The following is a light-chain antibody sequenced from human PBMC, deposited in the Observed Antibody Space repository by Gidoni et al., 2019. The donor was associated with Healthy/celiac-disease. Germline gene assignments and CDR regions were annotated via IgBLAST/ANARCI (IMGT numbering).Light chain of an antibody. CDR3: SSYTSSSTYV. Sequence: QSALTQPASVSGSPGQSNTISCTGTSSDVGGYNAVSWYQQHPGKAPKLLIYEVSHRPSGGSNRFSGSKSDNTASLTISGLQAEDEADYYCSSYTSSSTYVFGTGTKVTV. V-gene: IGLV2-14*01. CDR2: EVS. CDR1: SSDVGGYNA. J-gene: IGLJ1*01.